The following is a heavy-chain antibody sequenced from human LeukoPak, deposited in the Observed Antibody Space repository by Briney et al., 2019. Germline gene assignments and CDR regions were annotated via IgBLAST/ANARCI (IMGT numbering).Heavy chain of an antibody. D-gene: IGHD2-2*01. CDR3: ARDCSSTSCYFAFDT. J-gene: IGHJ3*02. V-gene: IGHV3-21*01. CDR1: GFTFSSYS. Sequence: KSGGSLRLSCAASGFTFSSYSMNWVRQAPGKGLEWVSSISSSSSYIYYADSVKGRFTISRDNAKNSLYLQMNSLRAEDTAVYYCARDCSSTSCYFAFDTWGQGTMVTVSS. CDR2: ISSSSSYI.